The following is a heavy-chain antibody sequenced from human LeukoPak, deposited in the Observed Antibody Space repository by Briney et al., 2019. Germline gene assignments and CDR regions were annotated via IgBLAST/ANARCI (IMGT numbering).Heavy chain of an antibody. CDR3: ARELREYYYGSGSYRFDY. CDR2: INPNSGGT. V-gene: IGHV1-2*02. Sequence: GASVKVSCKASGYTFTSYYMHWVRQAPGQGLEWMGWINPNSGGTNYAQKFQGRVTMTRDTSISTAYMELSRLRSDDTAVYYCARELREYYYGSGSYRFDYWGQGTLVTVSS. CDR1: GYTFTSYY. J-gene: IGHJ4*02. D-gene: IGHD3-10*01.